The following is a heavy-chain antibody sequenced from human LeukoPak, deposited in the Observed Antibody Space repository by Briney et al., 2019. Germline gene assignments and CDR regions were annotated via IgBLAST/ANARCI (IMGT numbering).Heavy chain of an antibody. J-gene: IGHJ4*02. CDR2: IYYSGST. D-gene: IGHD3-22*01. Sequence: SETLSLTCTVSGGSISSYYWSWIRQPPGKGLEWIGYIYYSGSTNYNPSLKSRVTISVDTPKNQFSLKLSSVTAADTAVYYCAKFPSYYYDSGDDYWGQGTLVTVSS. CDR3: AKFPSYYYDSGDDY. V-gene: IGHV4-59*01. CDR1: GGSISSYY.